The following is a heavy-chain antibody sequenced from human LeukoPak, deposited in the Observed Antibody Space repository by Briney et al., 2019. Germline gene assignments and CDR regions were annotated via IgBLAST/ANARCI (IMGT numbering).Heavy chain of an antibody. J-gene: IGHJ4*02. D-gene: IGHD6-13*01. CDR2: ISWNSGSI. CDR3: AKDIDSSSWYYFDY. CDR1: GFTFDDYA. V-gene: IGHV3-9*01. Sequence: GRSLRLSCGASGFTFDDYAMHWVRQAPGKGLEWVSGISWNSGSIGYADSVKGRFTISRDNAKNSLYLQMNSLRAEDTALYYCAKDIDSSSWYYFDYWGQGTLVTVSS.